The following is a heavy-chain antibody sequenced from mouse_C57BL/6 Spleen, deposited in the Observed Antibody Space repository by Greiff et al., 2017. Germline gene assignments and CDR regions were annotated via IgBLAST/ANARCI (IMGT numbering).Heavy chain of an antibody. D-gene: IGHD2-5*01. J-gene: IGHJ2*01. CDR3: ARYTSNFFDC. V-gene: IGHV7-3*01. Sequence: EVQLVESGGGLVQPGGSLSLSCAASGFTFTDYYMSWVRQPPGKALEWLGFIRNKANGYTTEYSASVKGRFTISRDNSQSILYLQMNALRAEDSATYYCARYTSNFFDCWGQGTTLTVSS. CDR2: IRNKANGYTT. CDR1: GFTFTDYY.